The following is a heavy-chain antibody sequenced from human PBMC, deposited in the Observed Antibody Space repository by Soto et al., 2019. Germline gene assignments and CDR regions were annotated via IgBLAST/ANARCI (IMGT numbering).Heavy chain of an antibody. V-gene: IGHV3-15*01. Sequence: GGSLRLSCAASGFTFSNAWMSWVRQAPGKGLEWVGRIKSKTDGGTTDYAAPVKGRFTISRDDSKNTLYLQMNSLKTEDTAVYYCTTVDYGDYVVLWEGSTYWGQGTLVTVSS. CDR3: TTVDYGDYVVLWEGSTY. J-gene: IGHJ4*02. D-gene: IGHD4-17*01. CDR2: IKSKTDGGTT. CDR1: GFTFSNAW.